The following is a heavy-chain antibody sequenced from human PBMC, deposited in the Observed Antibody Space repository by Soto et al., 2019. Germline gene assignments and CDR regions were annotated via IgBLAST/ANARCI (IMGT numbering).Heavy chain of an antibody. CDR1: GYTFTSYG. CDR2: ISAYNGDT. D-gene: IGHD5-12*01. J-gene: IGHJ4*02. V-gene: IGHV1-18*04. CDR3: ARGSWLRVDYFDY. Sequence: ASVKLSCKASGYTFTSYGVTWVRQAPGQGLEWMGWISAYNGDTNYAQKLQGTVTMTTDTSTSTAYMELGSLRSDDTAVYYCARGSWLRVDYFDYWGQGTLVTVSA.